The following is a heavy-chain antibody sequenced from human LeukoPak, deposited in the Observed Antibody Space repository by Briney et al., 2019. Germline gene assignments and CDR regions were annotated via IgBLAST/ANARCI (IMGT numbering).Heavy chain of an antibody. CDR2: IYYSGST. J-gene: IGHJ4*02. V-gene: IGHV4-39*07. D-gene: IGHD3-22*01. CDR1: GGSISSSSYY. CDR3: ARTSYDSSGPDY. Sequence: SETLSLTCTVSGGSISSSSYYWGWIRQPPGKGLEWIGSIYYSGSTYYNPSLKSRVTISVDTSKNQFSLKLSSVTAADTAVYYCARTSYDSSGPDYWGQGTLVTVSS.